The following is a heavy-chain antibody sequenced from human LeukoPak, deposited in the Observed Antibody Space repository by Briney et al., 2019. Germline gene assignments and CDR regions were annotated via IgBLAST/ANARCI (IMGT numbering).Heavy chain of an antibody. D-gene: IGHD3-10*01. CDR2: ISSNGGST. J-gene: IGHJ4*02. CDR3: AKDLRYYGSGSYYPHTGLFDY. V-gene: IGHV3-64*01. Sequence: GGSLRLSCAASGFTFSSYAMYWVRQAPGKGLEYVSAISSNGGSTYYANSVKSRFTISRDNSKNTLYLQMNSLRAEDTAVYYCAKDLRYYGSGSYYPHTGLFDYWGQGTLVTVSS. CDR1: GFTFSSYA.